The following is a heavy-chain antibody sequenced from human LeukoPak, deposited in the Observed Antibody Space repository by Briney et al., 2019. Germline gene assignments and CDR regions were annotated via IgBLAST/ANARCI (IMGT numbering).Heavy chain of an antibody. D-gene: IGHD2-21*01. V-gene: IGHV4-30-4*08. CDR3: ARADTLCGGDCPGAFDI. J-gene: IGHJ3*02. CDR1: GGSISSGDYY. Sequence: SQTLSLTCTVSGGSISSGDYYWSWIRQPPGKGLEWIGYIYYSGSTYYNPSLKSRVTISVDTSKNQFSLKLSSVTAADTAVYYCARADTLCGGDCPGAFDIWGQGTMVTVSS. CDR2: IYYSGST.